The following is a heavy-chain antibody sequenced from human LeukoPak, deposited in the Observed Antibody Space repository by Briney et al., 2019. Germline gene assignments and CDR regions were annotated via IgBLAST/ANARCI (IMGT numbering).Heavy chain of an antibody. V-gene: IGHV3-23*01. CDR1: GLTFSSYA. CDR3: AKSVSPGGYVGSLYFFDD. D-gene: IGHD1-26*01. CDR2: ISGSGGTT. J-gene: IGHJ4*02. Sequence: SGGSPRLSCAASGLTFSSYAMSWVRQAPGKGLEWVSTISGSGGTTYYADSVEGQFTISRDNSKNTVSLQMNSLRAEDTAIYYCAKSVSPGGYVGSLYFFDDWGQGTLVTVSS.